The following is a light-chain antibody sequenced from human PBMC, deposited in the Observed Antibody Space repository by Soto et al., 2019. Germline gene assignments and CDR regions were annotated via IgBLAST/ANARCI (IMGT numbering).Light chain of an antibody. CDR3: QHSFNIPYT. Sequence: DIQMTQSPSSLSASVGDRVTITCRASQTISTYLNWYQQNPGKAPKLLIYAASNLQSGVPSRFSGSGSGTDFTLTINSLQPEDFATYYCQHSFNIPYTFGQGTNLEIK. CDR1: QTISTY. CDR2: AAS. V-gene: IGKV1-39*01. J-gene: IGKJ2*01.